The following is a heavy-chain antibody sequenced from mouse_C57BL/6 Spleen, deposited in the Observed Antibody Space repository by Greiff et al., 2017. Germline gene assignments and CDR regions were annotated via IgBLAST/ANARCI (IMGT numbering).Heavy chain of an antibody. CDR1: GFTFSSYA. CDR2: ISSGGDYI. J-gene: IGHJ2*01. CDR3: TRGQGGYYEEVYYFDY. Sequence: EVMLVESGEGLVKPGGSLKLSCAASGFTFSSYAMSWVRQTPEKRLEWVAYISSGGDYIYYADTVKGRFTISRDNARNTLYLQMSSLKSEDTAMYYCTRGQGGYYEEVYYFDYWGQGTTLTVSS. V-gene: IGHV5-9-1*02. D-gene: IGHD2-3*01.